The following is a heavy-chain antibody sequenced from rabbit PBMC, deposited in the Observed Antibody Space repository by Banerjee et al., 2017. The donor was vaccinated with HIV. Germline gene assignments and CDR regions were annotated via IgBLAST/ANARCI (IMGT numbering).Heavy chain of an antibody. CDR1: GFSFSSSYY. CDR3: AREDTYGYAGYAYAKYYFNL. V-gene: IGHV1S40*01. J-gene: IGHJ4*01. D-gene: IGHD6-1*01. Sequence: QSLEESGGDLGKPGESLTLTCTASGFSFSSSYYMCWVCQAPGKGLEWIACIHAGSSGSTYYASWAKGRFTISKTSSTTVTLQMTSLTAADTATYFCAREDTYGYAGYAYAKYYFNLWGQGTLVTVS. CDR2: IHAGSSGST.